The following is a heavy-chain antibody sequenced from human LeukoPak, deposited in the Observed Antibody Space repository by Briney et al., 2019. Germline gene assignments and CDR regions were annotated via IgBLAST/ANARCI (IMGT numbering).Heavy chain of an antibody. V-gene: IGHV3-21*01. CDR3: EATSRYDILTGGEVHY. CDR2: ISSSSSYI. Sequence: PGGSLRLSCAASGFTFSSYAMSWVRQAPGKGLEWVSSISSSSSYIYYADSVKGRFTISRDNAKNSLYLQMNSLRAEDTAVYYCEATSRYDILTGGEVHYWGQGTLVTVSS. J-gene: IGHJ4*02. D-gene: IGHD3-9*01. CDR1: GFTFSSYA.